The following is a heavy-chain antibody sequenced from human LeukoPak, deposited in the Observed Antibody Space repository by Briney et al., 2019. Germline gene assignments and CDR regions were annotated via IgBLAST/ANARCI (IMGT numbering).Heavy chain of an antibody. CDR3: AMGATSWSGYSFPKIFQH. Sequence: GGSLRLSCAASGFTFSSYAMSWVRQAPGKGLEWVSAISGSGSSIYYTDSVKGRFTISRDNSKNTLYLQMNSLRAEDTAVYYCAMGATSWSGYSFPKIFQHWGRGTLVTVSS. V-gene: IGHV3-23*01. D-gene: IGHD3-3*01. J-gene: IGHJ1*01. CDR2: ISGSGSSI. CDR1: GFTFSSYA.